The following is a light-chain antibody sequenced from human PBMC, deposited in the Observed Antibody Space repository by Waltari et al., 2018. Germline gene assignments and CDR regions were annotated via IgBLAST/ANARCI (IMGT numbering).Light chain of an antibody. V-gene: IGLV1-47*01. CDR1: SPNLGSSS. J-gene: IGLJ3*02. CDR2: RNK. Sequence: QSVLTQPPSASGTPGQRVTISCSGRSPNLGSSSVSWYQQVPGTAPKPLIYRNKQRPSGVPDRFSGSKSGTSASLAISGLRSEDEADYYCEAWDDSLSVLVFGGGTKVTVL. CDR3: EAWDDSLSVLV.